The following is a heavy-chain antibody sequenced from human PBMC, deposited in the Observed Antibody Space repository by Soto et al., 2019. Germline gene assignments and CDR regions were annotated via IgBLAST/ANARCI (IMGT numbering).Heavy chain of an antibody. Sequence: ESGPTLVNPTETLTLTCTVSGFSLSNARMGVSWIRQPPGKALEWLAHIFSNDEKSYSTSLKSRLTISKDTSKSQVVLTMTNMDPVDTATYYCARVSPLVRGVIVSYYYYYMDVWGKGTTVTVSS. CDR1: GFSLSNARMG. CDR3: ARVSPLVRGVIVSYYYYYMDV. J-gene: IGHJ6*03. CDR2: IFSNDEK. V-gene: IGHV2-26*01. D-gene: IGHD3-10*01.